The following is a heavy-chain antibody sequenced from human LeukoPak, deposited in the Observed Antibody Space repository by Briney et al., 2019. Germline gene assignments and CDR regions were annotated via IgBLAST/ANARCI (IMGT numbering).Heavy chain of an antibody. D-gene: IGHD7-27*01. V-gene: IGHV3-30-3*01. CDR2: ISRDGTNK. Sequence: GGFLRLSCAASGFTFSTYSLHWARQAPGKGLEWVAVISRDGTNKYHADSVKGRFTISRDNSKNTLFLQMNSLRAEDTAVYYCARALPSPSGYFDYWGQGTLVTVSS. CDR3: ARALPSPSGYFDY. J-gene: IGHJ4*02. CDR1: GFTFSTYS.